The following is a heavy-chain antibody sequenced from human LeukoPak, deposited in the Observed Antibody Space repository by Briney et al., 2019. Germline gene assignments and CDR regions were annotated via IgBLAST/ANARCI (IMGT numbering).Heavy chain of an antibody. J-gene: IGHJ4*02. V-gene: IGHV3-23*01. Sequence: GGSLRLSCAASGFTFSTYTMAWVRQAPGGGLEWVSGISGNGGSTYYADSVKGRFAISRDNSKSTLYLQMNSLRAEDTAVYYCAKDFGRNLGGPGYWGRGTLVTVSS. CDR2: ISGNGGST. CDR3: AKDFGRNLGGPGY. CDR1: GFTFSTYT. D-gene: IGHD3-10*01.